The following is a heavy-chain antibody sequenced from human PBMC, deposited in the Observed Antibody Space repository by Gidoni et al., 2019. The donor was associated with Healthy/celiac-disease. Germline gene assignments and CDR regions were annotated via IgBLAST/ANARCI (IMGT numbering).Heavy chain of an antibody. V-gene: IGHV1-18*01. CDR1: GYTFTSYG. D-gene: IGHD1-1*01. CDR2: ISAYNGNT. J-gene: IGHJ4*02. Sequence: QPHLVQPGAAETKPRASVKVSCKASGYTFTSYGISWVRQAPGQGLEWMGWISAYNGNTNYAQKLQGRVTMTTDTSTSTAYMELRSLRSDDTAVYYCARDDGRERSYYFDYWGQGTLVTVSS. CDR3: ARDDGRERSYYFDY.